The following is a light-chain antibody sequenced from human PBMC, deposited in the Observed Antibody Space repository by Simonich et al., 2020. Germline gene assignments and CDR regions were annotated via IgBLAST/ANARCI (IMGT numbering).Light chain of an antibody. J-gene: IGLJ3*02. CDR2: EVS. V-gene: IGLV2-8*01. Sequence: QSALTQPASVSGSPGQSITISCTGTSSDVGGYNYVSWYQQHPGKAPKLMLYEVSTRPSGVPDRFSGSKSGNTASLTVSGLQAEDEADYYCSSYAGSNLWVFGGGTKLTVL. CDR3: SSYAGSNLWV. CDR1: SSDVGGYNY.